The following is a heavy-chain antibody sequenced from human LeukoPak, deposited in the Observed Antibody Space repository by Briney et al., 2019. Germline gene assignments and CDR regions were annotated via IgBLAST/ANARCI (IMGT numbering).Heavy chain of an antibody. CDR3: ARDGGRSSQWLVYTTPYYFDY. J-gene: IGHJ4*02. CDR1: GYTFTSYA. CDR2: INAGNGNT. Sequence: ASVKVSCKASGYTFTSYAMHWVRQAPGQRLEWMGWINAGNGNTKYSQKFQGGVTITRDTSASTAYMELSSLRSEDTAVYYCARDGGRSSQWLVYTTPYYFDYWGQGTLVTVSS. D-gene: IGHD6-19*01. V-gene: IGHV1-3*01.